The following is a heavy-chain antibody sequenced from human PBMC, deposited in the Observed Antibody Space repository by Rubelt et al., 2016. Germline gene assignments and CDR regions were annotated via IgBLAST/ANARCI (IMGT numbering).Heavy chain of an antibody. CDR1: GYTFTSYD. CDR3: ATDISSGWYYFDY. Sequence: QVQLVQSGAEVKKPGASVKVSCKASGYTFTSYDINWVRQATGQGLEWMGWMNPNSGNKGYDKKLQGRVTMTRNTSRSNAYMELSSLRSEDTAVYYCATDISSGWYYFDYWGQGTLVTVSS. J-gene: IGHJ4*02. CDR2: MNPNSGNK. V-gene: IGHV1-8*01. D-gene: IGHD6-19*01.